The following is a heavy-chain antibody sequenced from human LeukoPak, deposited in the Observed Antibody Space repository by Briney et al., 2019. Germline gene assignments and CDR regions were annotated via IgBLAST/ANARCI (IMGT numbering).Heavy chain of an antibody. Sequence: SETLSLTCTVSGGSISSSSYYWGWIRQPPGKGLEWIGYIYYSGSTNYNPSLKSRVTISVDTSKNQFSLKLSSVTAADTAVYYCARVKSYDILTGYYNWFDPWGQGTLVTVSS. J-gene: IGHJ5*02. CDR3: ARVKSYDILTGYYNWFDP. D-gene: IGHD3-9*01. V-gene: IGHV4-61*05. CDR1: GGSISSSSYY. CDR2: IYYSGST.